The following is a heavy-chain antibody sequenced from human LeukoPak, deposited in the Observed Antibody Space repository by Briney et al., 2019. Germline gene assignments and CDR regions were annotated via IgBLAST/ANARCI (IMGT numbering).Heavy chain of an antibody. CDR1: GDSISSDHW. Sequence: SETLSLTCAVFGDSISSDHWWSWVRQSPGQGLEWIGEIYRDGSTNYNPSLKSRVTISVDKPKNQFSLKLSSVTAADTAVYYCARVPMGATVRFDYWGQGTLVTVSS. CDR2: IYRDGST. CDR3: ARVPMGATVRFDY. J-gene: IGHJ4*02. V-gene: IGHV4-4*02. D-gene: IGHD1-26*01.